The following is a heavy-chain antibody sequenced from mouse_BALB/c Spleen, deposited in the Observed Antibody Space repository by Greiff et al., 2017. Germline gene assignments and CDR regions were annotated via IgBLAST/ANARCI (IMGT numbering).Heavy chain of an antibody. Sequence: ESGPGLVKPSQSLSLTCTVTGYSITSDYAWNWIRQFPGNKLEWMGYISYSGSTSYNPSLKSRISITRDTSKNQFFLQLNSVTTEDTATYYCAVSGSYAMDYWGQGTSVTVSS. CDR3: AVSGSYAMDY. J-gene: IGHJ4*01. CDR2: ISYSGST. CDR1: GYSITSDYA. V-gene: IGHV3-2*02. D-gene: IGHD3-1*01.